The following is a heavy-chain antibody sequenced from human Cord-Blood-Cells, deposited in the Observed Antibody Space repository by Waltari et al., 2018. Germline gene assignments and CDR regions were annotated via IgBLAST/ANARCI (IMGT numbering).Heavy chain of an antibody. CDR1: GCSISSSSYY. V-gene: IGHV4-39*01. CDR2: MYYSGST. J-gene: IGHJ4*02. Sequence: QLQLQESGPGLVKPSETLSLTCTVSGCSISSSSYYWGWIRQPPGKGLEWIGSMYYSGSTDYNPSLKSRVTRSVDTSKNRFSLKLSSVTAADTAVYYCASSIQGGTDYWGQGTLVTVSS. CDR3: ASSIQGGTDY. D-gene: IGHD3-16*01.